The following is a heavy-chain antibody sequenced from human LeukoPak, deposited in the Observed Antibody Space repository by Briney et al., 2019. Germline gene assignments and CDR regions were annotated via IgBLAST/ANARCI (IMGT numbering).Heavy chain of an antibody. D-gene: IGHD4-17*01. Sequence: GGSLRLSCAASGFHFSSYGMHWVRQAPGKGLEWVAVIWSDGRNKFYADSVKGRFTVSRDNSKNTLFLQMSSLRADDTALYYCAREVTNDAFDIWGQGTMVTVSS. J-gene: IGHJ3*02. CDR1: GFHFSSYG. CDR2: IWSDGRNK. V-gene: IGHV3-33*08. CDR3: AREVTNDAFDI.